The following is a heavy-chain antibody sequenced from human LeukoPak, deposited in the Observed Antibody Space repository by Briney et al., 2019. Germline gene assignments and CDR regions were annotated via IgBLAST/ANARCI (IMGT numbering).Heavy chain of an antibody. D-gene: IGHD6-13*01. CDR3: ARGKGSSWGYFQH. CDR1: GFTFSSNW. Sequence: GGSLRLSCAASGFTFSSNWMSWVRQAPGKGLEWVANIKQDGSEKYVDSVRGRFTISRDNAKNSLYLQMNSRRAEDTAVYYCARGKGSSWGYFQHWGQGTLVTVSS. J-gene: IGHJ1*01. V-gene: IGHV3-7*04. CDR2: IKQDGSEK.